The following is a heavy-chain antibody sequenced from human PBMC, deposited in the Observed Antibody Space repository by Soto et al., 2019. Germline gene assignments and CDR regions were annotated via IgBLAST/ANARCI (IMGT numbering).Heavy chain of an antibody. CDR2: IVVGSCNT. Sequence: SVKVSCKASGFTVTSSAVHWVRQARGELREWIGLIVVGSCNTNYAQKFQERVTITRDMSTSTAYMDLSSLRSEDTAAYYCAGPSFGVYWGQGTMVTVSS. CDR3: AGPSFGVY. V-gene: IGHV1-58*01. J-gene: IGHJ4*02. D-gene: IGHD2-8*01. CDR1: GFTVTSSA.